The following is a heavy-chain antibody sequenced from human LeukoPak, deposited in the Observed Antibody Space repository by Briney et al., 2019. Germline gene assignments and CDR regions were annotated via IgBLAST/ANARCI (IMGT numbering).Heavy chain of an antibody. J-gene: IGHJ4*02. CDR2: ISSSSSYI. V-gene: IGHV3-21*01. D-gene: IGHD4-17*01. CDR1: GSTFSSYS. CDR3: ARRFMTTVTR. Sequence: GGSLRLSCAASGSTFSSYSMNWVRQAPGKGLEWVSSISSSSSYIYYADSVKGRFTISRDNAKNSLYLQMNSLRAEDTAVYYCARRFMTTVTRWGQGTLVTVSS.